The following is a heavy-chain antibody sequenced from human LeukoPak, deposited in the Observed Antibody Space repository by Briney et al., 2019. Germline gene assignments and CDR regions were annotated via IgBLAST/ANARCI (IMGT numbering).Heavy chain of an antibody. V-gene: IGHV3-48*03. D-gene: IGHD3-22*01. Sequence: GGSLRLSCAASGFTFSSYEMNWVRQAPGKGLEWVSYISSSGSTIYYADSVKGRFTISRDNAKNSLYLQMNSLRAEDTAVYYCARDERRDYYDSSGYYSNYYMDVWGKGTTVTVSS. J-gene: IGHJ6*03. CDR3: ARDERRDYYDSSGYYSNYYMDV. CDR1: GFTFSSYE. CDR2: ISSSGSTI.